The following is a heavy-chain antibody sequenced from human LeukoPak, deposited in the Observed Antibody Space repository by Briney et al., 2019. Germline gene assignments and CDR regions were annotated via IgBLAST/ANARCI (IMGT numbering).Heavy chain of an antibody. CDR1: GGSISSHN. V-gene: IGHV4-59*11. CDR3: ARGYCSSTSCRYYFDY. D-gene: IGHD2-2*01. J-gene: IGHJ4*02. CDR2: IYHSGST. Sequence: SETPSLTCTVSGGSISSHNWSWIRQPPGKGLEWIGYIYHSGSTNYSPSLKSRVTISVDTSKNQFSLKLSSVTAADTAVYYCARGYCSSTSCRYYFDYWGQGTLVTVSS.